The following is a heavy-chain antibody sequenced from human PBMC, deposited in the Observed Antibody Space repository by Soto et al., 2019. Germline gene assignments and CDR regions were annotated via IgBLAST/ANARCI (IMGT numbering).Heavy chain of an antibody. J-gene: IGHJ4*02. D-gene: IGHD6-19*01. V-gene: IGHV3-30*18. Sequence: QVQLVESGGGVVQPGRSLRLSCAASGFTFSSYGMHWVRQAPGKGLEWVAVISYDGSNKYYADSVKGRFTISRDNSKNKLYLQMNSLRDEDTGVYYCAKDRFQGAVAGSRRAYWGQGTLIIVP. CDR2: ISYDGSNK. CDR1: GFTFSSYG. CDR3: AKDRFQGAVAGSRRAY.